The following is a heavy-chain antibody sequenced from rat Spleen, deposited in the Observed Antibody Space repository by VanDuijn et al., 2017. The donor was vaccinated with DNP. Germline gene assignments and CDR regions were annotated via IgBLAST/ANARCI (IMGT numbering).Heavy chain of an antibody. Sequence: EVQLVESDGGLVQPGRSLKLSCAASGFTFSKYGMAWVRQAPKKGLEWVAYISNDGGSTYYRDSVKGRFTISRDNAKRILFLEMDSLRSEDTATYYCATGWVFDYWGQGVMVTVSS. CDR3: ATGWVFDY. V-gene: IGHV5-27*01. D-gene: IGHD1-7*01. J-gene: IGHJ2*01. CDR2: ISNDGGST. CDR1: GFTFSKYG.